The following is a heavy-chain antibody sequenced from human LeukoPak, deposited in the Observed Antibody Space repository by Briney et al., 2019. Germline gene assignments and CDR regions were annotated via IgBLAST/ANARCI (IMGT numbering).Heavy chain of an antibody. Sequence: GGSLRLSCAASGFTFSSYGMHWVRQAPGKGLEWVAFIRYDGSNKYYADSVKGRFTISRDNSKNTLYLHVNSLRAEDTAVYYCARSGCRSTSCYLPVDWGQGTPVTVSS. CDR1: GFTFSSYG. V-gene: IGHV3-30*02. J-gene: IGHJ4*02. CDR3: ARSGCRSTSCYLPVD. CDR2: IRYDGSNK. D-gene: IGHD2-2*01.